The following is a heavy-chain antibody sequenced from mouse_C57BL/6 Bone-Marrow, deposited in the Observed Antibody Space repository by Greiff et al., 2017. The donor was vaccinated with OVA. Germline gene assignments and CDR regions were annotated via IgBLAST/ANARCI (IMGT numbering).Heavy chain of an antibody. J-gene: IGHJ2*01. V-gene: IGHV1-72*01. Sequence: VKLQQPGAELVKPGASVKLSCKASGYTFTSYWMHWVKQRPGRGLEWLGRIDPNRGGTKSNEKFKSKATLTVDKPSSTAYMQLSSLTSEDSAVYYCARGGTGYWGQGTTLTVSS. CDR1: GYTFTSYW. D-gene: IGHD3-1*01. CDR3: ARGGTGY. CDR2: IDPNRGGT.